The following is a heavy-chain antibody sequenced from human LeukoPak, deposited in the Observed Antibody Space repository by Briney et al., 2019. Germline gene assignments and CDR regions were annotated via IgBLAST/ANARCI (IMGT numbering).Heavy chain of an antibody. CDR3: ASVRKGYCSSTSCYAKGYYYYYMDV. V-gene: IGHV4-34*01. J-gene: IGHJ6*03. CDR2: INHSGST. Sequence: SETLSLTCDVYGGSFSGYYWSWIRQPPEKGLERIGEINHSGSTNYNPSLESRVTISVVTSKSQFSLKLSSVTAADTAVYYCASVRKGYCSSTSCYAKGYYYYYMDVWGKGTTVTISS. D-gene: IGHD2-2*01. CDR1: GGSFSGYY.